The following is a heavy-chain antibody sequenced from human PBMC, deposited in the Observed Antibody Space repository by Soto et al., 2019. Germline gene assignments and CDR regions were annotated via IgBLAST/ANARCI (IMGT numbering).Heavy chain of an antibody. CDR2: ISSSGNSI. D-gene: IGHD1-26*01. Sequence: QVQLVESGGGLVKPGGSLRLSYAASGFTFSDYYMSWIRQAPGKGLEWVSYISSSGNSIYYADSVKGRFTISRDNAEKSLYLQMNSLRAEDTAVYYCAKDPRYDGSYWAVDYWGQGILVTVSS. CDR3: AKDPRYDGSYWAVDY. V-gene: IGHV3-11*01. J-gene: IGHJ4*02. CDR1: GFTFSDYY.